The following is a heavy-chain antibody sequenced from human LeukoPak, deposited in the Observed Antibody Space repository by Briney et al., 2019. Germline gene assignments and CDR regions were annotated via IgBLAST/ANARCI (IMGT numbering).Heavy chain of an antibody. D-gene: IGHD6-6*01. CDR1: GFTFSNAW. J-gene: IGHJ5*02. CDR3: TTERIAARPWGNWFDP. Sequence: GGSLRLSCAASGFTFSNAWMSWVRQAPGKGLEWVGRIKSKTDGGTTDYAAPVKGRFTISRDDSKNTLYLQVNSLKTEDTAVYYCTTERIAARPWGNWFDPWGQGTLVTVSS. V-gene: IGHV3-15*01. CDR2: IKSKTDGGTT.